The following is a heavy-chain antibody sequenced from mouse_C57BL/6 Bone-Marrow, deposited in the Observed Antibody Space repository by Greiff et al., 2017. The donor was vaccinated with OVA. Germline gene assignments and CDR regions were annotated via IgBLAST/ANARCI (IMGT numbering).Heavy chain of an antibody. CDR1: GYTFTSYW. CDR2: IDPSDSYT. J-gene: IGHJ3*01. D-gene: IGHD2-4*01. CDR3: ASRDYDGFAY. Sequence: QVHVKQPGAELVKPGASVKLSCKASGYTFTSYWMQWVKQRPGQGLEWIGEIDPSDSYTNYNQKFKGKATLTVDTSSSTAYMQLSSLTSEDSAVYYCASRDYDGFAYWGQGTLVTVSA. V-gene: IGHV1-50*01.